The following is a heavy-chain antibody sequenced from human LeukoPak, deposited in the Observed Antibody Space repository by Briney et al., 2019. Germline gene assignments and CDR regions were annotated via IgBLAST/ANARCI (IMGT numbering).Heavy chain of an antibody. CDR1: GFTVSSNY. CDR3: ARDRTVAGTNTIDY. J-gene: IGHJ4*02. V-gene: IGHV3-66*01. Sequence: GGSLRLSCAASGFTVSSNYMSWVRQAPGKGLEWVSFIYSGGSTYYADSAKGRFTISRDNSKNTLYLQMNSLRAEDTAVYYCARDRTVAGTNTIDYWGQGTLVTVSS. CDR2: IYSGGST. D-gene: IGHD6-19*01.